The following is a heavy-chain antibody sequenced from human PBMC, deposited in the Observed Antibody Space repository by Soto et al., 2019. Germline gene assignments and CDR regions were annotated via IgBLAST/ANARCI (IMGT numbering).Heavy chain of an antibody. J-gene: IGHJ6*02. V-gene: IGHV1-46*01. CDR1: GYTFTSYY. D-gene: IGHD1-26*01. CDR2: INPSGGST. Sequence: ASVKVSCKASGYTFTSYYMHWVRQAPGQGLEWMGIINPSGGSTSYAQKFQGRVTMTRDTSTSTVYMELSSLRSEDTAVYYCAREGDDGSYGLGHSRGVWGQGTRVAVSS. CDR3: AREGDDGSYGLGHSRGV.